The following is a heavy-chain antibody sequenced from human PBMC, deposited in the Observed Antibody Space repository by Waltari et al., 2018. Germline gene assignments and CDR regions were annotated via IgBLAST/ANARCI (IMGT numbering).Heavy chain of an antibody. D-gene: IGHD3-16*01. Sequence: YWMTWVRQAPGKGLEWVANINGDGSRIYYAGSVQGRFTVSRDNVKESVYLQMSSLRSDDTAVYFCARGSWGSVGGALWGQGTMVTVSP. V-gene: IGHV3-7*03. CDR1: YW. J-gene: IGHJ4*02. CDR3: ARGSWGSVGGAL. CDR2: INGDGSRI.